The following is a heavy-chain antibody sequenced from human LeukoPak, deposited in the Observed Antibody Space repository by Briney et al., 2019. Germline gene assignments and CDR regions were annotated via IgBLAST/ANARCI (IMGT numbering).Heavy chain of an antibody. CDR2: IYSGGST. J-gene: IGHJ3*02. D-gene: IGHD3-22*01. CDR3: ASVQGYYYDSSGYLGNDAFDI. CDR1: GFTVSSNY. V-gene: IGHV3-66*01. Sequence: GGSLRLSCAASGFTVSSNYMSWVRQAPGKGLEWVSVIYSGGSTYYADSVKGRFTISRDNSKNTLYLQMNSLRAEDTAVYYCASVQGYYYDSSGYLGNDAFDIWGQGTMVTVSS.